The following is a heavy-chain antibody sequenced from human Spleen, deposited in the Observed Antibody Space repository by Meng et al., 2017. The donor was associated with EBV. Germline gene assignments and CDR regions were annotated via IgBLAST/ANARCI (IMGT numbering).Heavy chain of an antibody. CDR1: GFSVSDYY. D-gene: IGHD2-21*01. CDR3: ARAGWGGQGPDY. V-gene: IGHV3-11*04. CDR2: ISSSGTI. Sequence: VDVVESGGGLVKPGGSLRLSCAASGFSVSDYYMGWVRQAPGKGLEWISYISSSGTIYYADSVKGRFTISRDNAKNSLYLQMNSLRAEDTAVYYCARAGWGGQGPDYWGQGTLVTVSS. J-gene: IGHJ4*02.